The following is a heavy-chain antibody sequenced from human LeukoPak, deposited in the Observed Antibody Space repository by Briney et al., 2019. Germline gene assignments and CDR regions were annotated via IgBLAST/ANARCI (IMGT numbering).Heavy chain of an antibody. Sequence: SVKVSCKASGGTFSSYAISWVRQAPGQGLEWMGRIIPILGIANYAQKFQGRVTITADISTSTAYMELRTLRSDDTAVYYCARDRDRSGSQSYWGQGTLVTVSS. J-gene: IGHJ4*02. D-gene: IGHD1-26*01. CDR1: GGTFSSYA. V-gene: IGHV1-69*04. CDR2: IIPILGIA. CDR3: ARDRDRSGSQSY.